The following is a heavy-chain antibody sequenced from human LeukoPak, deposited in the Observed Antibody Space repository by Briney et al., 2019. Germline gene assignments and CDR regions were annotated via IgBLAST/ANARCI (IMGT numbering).Heavy chain of an antibody. CDR1: GFTFSDYC. D-gene: IGHD3-3*01. Sequence: GGSLRLSCAASGFTFSDYCMSWIRQAPGKGLEWVSYISSSGTTIYYGDSVKGRFTISRDNAKNSLYLQMNSLRVEDTAVFYCARDQYDTWSRRGNFDSWGQGTLVIVSS. V-gene: IGHV3-11*01. J-gene: IGHJ4*02. CDR2: ISSSGTTI. CDR3: ARDQYDTWSRRGNFDS.